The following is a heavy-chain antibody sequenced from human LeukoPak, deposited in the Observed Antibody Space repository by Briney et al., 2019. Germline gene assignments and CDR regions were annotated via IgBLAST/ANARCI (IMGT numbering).Heavy chain of an antibody. CDR1: GGSISSGSYY. J-gene: IGHJ5*02. CDR3: ARAPPYYDFWSGHDWFDP. Sequence: SETLSLTCTVSGGSISSGSYYLSWIRQPAGKGLEWIGRIYISGSTNYNPSLESRVTISVDTSKNQFSLKLSSVTAADTAVYYCARAPPYYDFWSGHDWFDPWGQGTLVTVSS. CDR2: IYISGST. D-gene: IGHD3-3*01. V-gene: IGHV4-61*02.